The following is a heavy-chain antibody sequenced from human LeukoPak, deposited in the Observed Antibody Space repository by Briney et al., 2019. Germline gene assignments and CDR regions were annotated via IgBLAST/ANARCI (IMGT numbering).Heavy chain of an antibody. J-gene: IGHJ4*02. V-gene: IGHV3-7*01. Sequence: PGGSLRLSCAASGFTFSNFLMTWVRHSPGKGLEWVASINEDGSRELYVDSAKGRFYISRDNANNALSLQMNSLRVEDTAVYYCARDPPRRSDFWGQGTLVTVSS. CDR2: INEDGSRE. CDR3: ARDPPRRSDF. CDR1: GFTFSNFL.